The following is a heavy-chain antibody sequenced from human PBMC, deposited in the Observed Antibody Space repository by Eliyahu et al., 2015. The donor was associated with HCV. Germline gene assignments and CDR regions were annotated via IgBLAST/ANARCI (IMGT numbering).Heavy chain of an antibody. CDR1: GFTFXDYY. Sequence: QVQLVESGGGLVKPGGSLRLSCAASGFTFXDYYXXWIRQAPGKGLGWVSYISSSGSTIYYADSVKGRFTISRDNAKNSLYLQMNSLRAEDTAVYYCARGHAAVEMATITHPGDYWGQGTLVTVSS. J-gene: IGHJ4*02. V-gene: IGHV3-11*04. D-gene: IGHD5-24*01. CDR3: ARGHAAVEMATITHPGDY. CDR2: ISSSGSTI.